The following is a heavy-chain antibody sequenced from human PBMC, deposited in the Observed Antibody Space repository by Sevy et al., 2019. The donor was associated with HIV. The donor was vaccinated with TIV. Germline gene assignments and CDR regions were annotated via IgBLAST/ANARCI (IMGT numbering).Heavy chain of an antibody. D-gene: IGHD3-22*01. CDR3: ARDRGGYYDSSGYLVRIFDY. V-gene: IGHV4-61*01. CDR2: IYYSGST. CDR1: GGSVSSGSYY. J-gene: IGHJ4*02. Sequence: SETLSLTCTVSGGSVSSGSYYWSWIRQPPGKGLEWIGYIYYSGSTNYYPSLKSRVTISVDTSKNQFSLKLSSVTAADTAVYYCARDRGGYYDSSGYLVRIFDYWGQGTLVTVSS.